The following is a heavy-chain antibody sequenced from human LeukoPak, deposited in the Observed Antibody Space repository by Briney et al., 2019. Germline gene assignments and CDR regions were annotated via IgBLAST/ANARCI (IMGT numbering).Heavy chain of an antibody. CDR2: ISGSGGST. V-gene: IGHV3-23*01. Sequence: GGSLRLSCAASGFTFSSYAMSWVRQAPGKGLEWVSAISGSGGSTYYADSVKGRFTISRDNSKNTLYLQMNSLRAEDTAVYYCAKDRYGPRGGDYLDYWGQGTLVTVSS. CDR3: AKDRYGPRGGDYLDY. J-gene: IGHJ4*02. CDR1: GFTFSSYA. D-gene: IGHD1-1*01.